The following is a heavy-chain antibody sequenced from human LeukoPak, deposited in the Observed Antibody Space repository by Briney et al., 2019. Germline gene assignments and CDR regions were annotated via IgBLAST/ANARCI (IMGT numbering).Heavy chain of an antibody. J-gene: IGHJ4*02. CDR2: IYYSGST. CDR1: GGSISRSSYY. Sequence: PSETLSLTCSVSGGSISRSSYYWGWIRQPPGKGLEWIGSIYYSGSTYYNPSLKSRVTISVDTSKNQFSLRLSSVTAADTAVYYCARGGIYDSSGYYPGDSDYWGQGTLVTVSS. CDR3: ARGGIYDSSGYYPGDSDY. D-gene: IGHD3-22*01. V-gene: IGHV4-39*07.